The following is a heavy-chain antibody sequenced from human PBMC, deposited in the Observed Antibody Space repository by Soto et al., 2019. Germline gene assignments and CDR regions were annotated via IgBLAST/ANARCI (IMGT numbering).Heavy chain of an antibody. CDR3: TTDYRAACGGSCYYFDY. CDR2: ISAHNGDT. V-gene: IGHV1-18*01. D-gene: IGHD2-15*01. CDR1: GYTFPSYG. J-gene: IGHJ4*02. Sequence: QVPLVQSGAEVKKPGASVKVSCKASGYTFPSYGISWVRQAPGQGLEWMGWISAHNGDTNSAPKFQGRVTMTTDTSTSTDYMELRSLRSDDTAVYYCTTDYRAACGGSCYYFDYWGQGTLVTVSA.